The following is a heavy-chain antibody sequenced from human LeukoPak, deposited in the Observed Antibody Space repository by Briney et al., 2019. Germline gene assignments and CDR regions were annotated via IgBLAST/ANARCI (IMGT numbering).Heavy chain of an antibody. D-gene: IGHD5-12*01. Sequence: PSETLSLTCTVSGGSISSYYWSWIRQPPGKRLEWIGHIYYSGSTNYNPSLKSRVTISVDTAKNQFSLKLNSVTAADTAVYYCARAGGSWSFDYLGQGTLVTVSS. J-gene: IGHJ4*02. CDR1: GGSISSYY. CDR2: IYYSGST. V-gene: IGHV4-59*01. CDR3: ARAGGSWSFDY.